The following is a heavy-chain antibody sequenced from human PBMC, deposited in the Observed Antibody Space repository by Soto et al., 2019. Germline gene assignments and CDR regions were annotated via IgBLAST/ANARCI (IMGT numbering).Heavy chain of an antibody. Sequence: GSLRLSCSASGFTFRSYAMNWVRQAPGKGLEWVSAISGSGGSTYYADSVKGRFTISRDNSKNTLYLQMNSLRAEDTAVYYCAKDGAQPQIQLWSHYNWFDPWGQGTLVTVYS. V-gene: IGHV3-23*01. CDR3: AKDGAQPQIQLWSHYNWFDP. J-gene: IGHJ5*02. CDR2: ISGSGGST. CDR1: GFTFRSYA. D-gene: IGHD5-18*01.